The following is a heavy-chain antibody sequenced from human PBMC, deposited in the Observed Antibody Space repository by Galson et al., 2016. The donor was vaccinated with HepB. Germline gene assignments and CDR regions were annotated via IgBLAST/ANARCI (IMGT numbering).Heavy chain of an antibody. D-gene: IGHD3-16*01. CDR3: AKEGRFGSFFDAFDV. J-gene: IGHJ3*01. CDR1: GLTLSNCD. CDR2: IGRGGDM. Sequence: SLRLSCAASGLTLSNCDLSWVRQAPGKGLEWVSAIGRGGDMYYADSVKGRFIISRDDSKNTLYLQMNSLRAEDSAVYYCAKEGRFGSFFDAFDVWGQGTVVTVSS. V-gene: IGHV3-23*01.